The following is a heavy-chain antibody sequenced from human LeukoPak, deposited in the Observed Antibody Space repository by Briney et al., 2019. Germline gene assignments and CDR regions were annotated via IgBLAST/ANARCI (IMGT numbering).Heavy chain of an antibody. CDR3: ARGYGGNSNWFDP. V-gene: IGHV3-21*01. Sequence: GGSLRLSCAASGFTFSSYSMNWVRQAPGKGLEWVSSISSSSSYIYYADSVKGRFTISRDNAKNSLYLQMNSLRAEDTAVYYCARGYGGNSNWFDPWGQGTLVTVSS. CDR1: GFTFSSYS. D-gene: IGHD4-23*01. CDR2: ISSSSSYI. J-gene: IGHJ5*02.